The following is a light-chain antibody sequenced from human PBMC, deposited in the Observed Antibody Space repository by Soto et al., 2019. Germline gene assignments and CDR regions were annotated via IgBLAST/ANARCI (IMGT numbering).Light chain of an antibody. CDR1: SSNIGAGYD. CDR2: SSV. Sequence: QSVLTQPPSVSGAPGQGVIISCTGSSSNIGAGYDVHWYQQLPRTAPKLLIYSSVNRPSGVPDRFSASKSGTSASLAITGLQPEDEADYYCQSYDSRLNGYVFGTGTKLTVL. CDR3: QSYDSRLNGYV. V-gene: IGLV1-40*01. J-gene: IGLJ1*01.